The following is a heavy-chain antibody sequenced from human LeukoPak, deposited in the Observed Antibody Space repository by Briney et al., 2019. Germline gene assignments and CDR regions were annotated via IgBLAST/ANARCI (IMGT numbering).Heavy chain of an antibody. J-gene: IGHJ4*02. Sequence: GGSLRLSCAASGFTFSNAWMSWVRQAPGKGLEWVGRIKSKTDGGTTDYAAFMKGRFTISRDDSKNTLYLQMNSLKAEDTAVYFCTTEHSSGWYSYFDYWAAGTLVTVSS. CDR2: IKSKTDGGTT. D-gene: IGHD6-19*01. CDR1: GFTFSNAW. CDR3: TTEHSSGWYSYFDY. V-gene: IGHV3-15*01.